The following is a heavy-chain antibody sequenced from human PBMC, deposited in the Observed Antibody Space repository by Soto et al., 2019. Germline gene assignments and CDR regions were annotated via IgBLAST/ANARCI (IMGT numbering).Heavy chain of an antibody. CDR2: TYYSGST. Sequence: PSETLSLTCTVSGGSISTYYWNWIRQPPGKGLEWVGYTYYSGSTNYNPSLRSRVTISVDTSKNQFSLRLRSVTAADTAVYYCARNLDGYNPYIFDYWGHGTLVT. J-gene: IGHJ4*01. CDR1: GGSISTYY. CDR3: ARNLDGYNPYIFDY. D-gene: IGHD5-12*01. V-gene: IGHV4-59*01.